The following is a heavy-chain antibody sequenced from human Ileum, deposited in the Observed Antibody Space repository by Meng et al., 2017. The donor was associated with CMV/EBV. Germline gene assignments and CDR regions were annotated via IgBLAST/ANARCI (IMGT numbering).Heavy chain of an antibody. CDR3: ARVPRSDLAY. V-gene: IGHV3-7*01. CDR2: IKQDGSEK. Sequence: GGSLRLSCAASGFTLSSYWMSWVRQAPGKGLEWVANIKQDGSEKYYVDSVKGRFTISRDNARDSLYLQMNSLRAEDTALYYCARVPRSDLAYWGQGTLVTVSS. J-gene: IGHJ4*02. CDR1: GFTLSSYW.